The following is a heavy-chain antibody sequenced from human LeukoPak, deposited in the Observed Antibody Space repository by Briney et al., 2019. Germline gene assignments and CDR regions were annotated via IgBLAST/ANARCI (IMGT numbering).Heavy chain of an antibody. CDR2: IIPIFGTA. D-gene: IGHD5-18*01. J-gene: IGHJ6*03. CDR1: GGTFSSYA. V-gene: IGHV1-69*13. Sequence: SVKVSCKASGGTFSSYAISWVRQAPGQGLEWMGGIIPIFGTANYAQKFQGGVTITADESTSTAYMELSSLRSEDTAVYYCARAGGGYSYGYYYYYYMDAWGKGTTVTVSS. CDR3: ARAGGGYSYGYYYYYYMDA.